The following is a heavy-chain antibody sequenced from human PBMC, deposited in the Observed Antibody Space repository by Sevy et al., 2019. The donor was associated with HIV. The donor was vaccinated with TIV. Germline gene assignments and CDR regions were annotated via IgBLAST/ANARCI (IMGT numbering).Heavy chain of an antibody. CDR2: YDPEDAET. V-gene: IGHV1-24*01. CDR3: AGPKDYYDNSGDPFDY. Sequence: ASGQVSCKVSGKTLTALAIHWVRQAPGKWLEWMTSYDPEDAETYYAQRFQGRVTMTEDTSTDTAYMEMSSLGSEVTAVFYCAGPKDYYDNSGDPFDYWGQGTLVTVSS. J-gene: IGHJ4*02. D-gene: IGHD3-22*01. CDR1: GKTLTALA.